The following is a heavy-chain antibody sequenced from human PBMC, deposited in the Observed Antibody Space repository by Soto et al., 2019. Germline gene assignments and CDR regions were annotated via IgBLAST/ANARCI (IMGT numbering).Heavy chain of an antibody. D-gene: IGHD2-8*02. CDR1: GGSITSGDYF. V-gene: IGHV4-30-4*01. Sequence: SETLSLTCTVSGGSITSGDYFWSWIRQPPGKGLEWIGYIYYSGSTYYNPSLKSRVTISVDTSKNQFSLKLTSVTAADTAVYYCARDKITGLFDYWGQGTLVTVS. J-gene: IGHJ4*02. CDR3: ARDKITGLFDY. CDR2: IYYSGST.